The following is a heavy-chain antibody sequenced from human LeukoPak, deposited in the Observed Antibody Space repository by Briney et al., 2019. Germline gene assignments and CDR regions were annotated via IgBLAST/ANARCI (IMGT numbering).Heavy chain of an antibody. V-gene: IGHV1-46*01. D-gene: IGHD2-2*01. Sequence: GASAKVSCKASGYTFTSYYMHWVRQAPGQGLEWMGIINPSGGSTSYAQKFQGRVTMTRDMSTSTVYMELSSLRSEDTAVYYCAREDVVPAATFDYWGQGTLVTVSS. CDR2: INPSGGST. CDR3: AREDVVPAATFDY. CDR1: GYTFTSYY. J-gene: IGHJ4*02.